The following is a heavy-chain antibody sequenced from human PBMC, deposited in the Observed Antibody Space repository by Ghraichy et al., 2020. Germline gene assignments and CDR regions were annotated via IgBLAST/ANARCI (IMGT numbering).Heavy chain of an antibody. CDR1: GFTFSSYA. D-gene: IGHD3-3*01. CDR2: ISGSGGST. Sequence: GGSLRLSCAASGFTFSSYAMSWVRQAPGKGLEWVSAISGSGGSTYYADSVKGRFTISRDNSKNTLYLQMNSLRAEDTAVYYCAKDCQSGYYHYYGMDVWGQGTTVTVSS. V-gene: IGHV3-23*01. J-gene: IGHJ6*02. CDR3: AKDCQSGYYHYYGMDV.